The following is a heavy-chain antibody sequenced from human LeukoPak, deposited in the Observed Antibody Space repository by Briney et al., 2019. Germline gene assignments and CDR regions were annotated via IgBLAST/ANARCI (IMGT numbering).Heavy chain of an antibody. Sequence: GGSLRLSCAASGFTFDDFGMSWVRQVPGKRLEWVSGINWNGVKTHYADSVKGRFTVSRDNAKNTLYLRMNSLRADDTAVYYCARVLAVADAFDIWGQGTMVTVSS. D-gene: IGHD6-19*01. J-gene: IGHJ3*02. CDR1: GFTFDDFG. V-gene: IGHV3-20*04. CDR3: ARVLAVADAFDI. CDR2: INWNGVKT.